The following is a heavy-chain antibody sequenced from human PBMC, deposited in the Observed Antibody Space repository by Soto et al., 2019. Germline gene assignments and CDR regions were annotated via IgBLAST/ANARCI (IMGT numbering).Heavy chain of an antibody. CDR2: IILIFGTA. Sequence: QVQLVQSGAEVKKPGSSVKVSCKASGGTFSSYAISWVRQAPGRGLEWMGGIILIFGTANYAQKFQGRVTITADESTSTAYMELSSLRSEDTAVYYCARKRGGYDYVWGSDAFDIWGQGTMVTVSS. CDR1: GGTFSSYA. V-gene: IGHV1-69*01. CDR3: ARKRGGYDYVWGSDAFDI. D-gene: IGHD3-16*01. J-gene: IGHJ3*02.